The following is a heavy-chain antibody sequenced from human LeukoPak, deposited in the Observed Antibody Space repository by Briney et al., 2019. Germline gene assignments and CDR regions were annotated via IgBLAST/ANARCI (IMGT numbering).Heavy chain of an antibody. CDR2: ISGSGGST. CDR1: GFTLSSYA. J-gene: IGHJ3*02. Sequence: GGSLRLSCAASGFTLSSYAMSWVRQAPGKGLEWVSAISGSGGSTYYADSVKGRFTISRDNSKNTLYLQMNSLRAEDTAVYYCAKDQLLVPHAFDIWGQGKMVTVSS. CDR3: AKDQLLVPHAFDI. V-gene: IGHV3-23*01. D-gene: IGHD6-19*01.